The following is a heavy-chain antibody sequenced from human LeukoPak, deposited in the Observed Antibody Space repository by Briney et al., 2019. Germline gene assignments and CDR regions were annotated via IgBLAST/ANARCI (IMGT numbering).Heavy chain of an antibody. CDR3: ARHGYYDSSGYYYFDY. Sequence: SETLSLTCTVSGGSISSYHWGWIRQPPGKGLEWIGYIYYSGSTNYNPSLKSRVTISVDTSKNQFSLKLSSVTAADTAVYYCARHGYYDSSGYYYFDYWGQGTLVTVSS. D-gene: IGHD3-22*01. V-gene: IGHV4-59*08. J-gene: IGHJ4*02. CDR1: GGSISSYH. CDR2: IYYSGST.